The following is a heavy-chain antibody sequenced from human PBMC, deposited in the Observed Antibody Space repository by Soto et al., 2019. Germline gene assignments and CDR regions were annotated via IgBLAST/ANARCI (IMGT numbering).Heavy chain of an antibody. CDR2: VASDGNNK. CDR1: GFTFSSYA. Sequence: RLSCAASGFTFSSYAMHWVRQAPGKGLEWVAVVASDGNNKYYADSVKGRFTISRDNSKNTLYLQMNSLRAEDTAVYYCAKAYGSGWAYFDYWGQGTLVTVSS. CDR3: AKAYGSGWAYFDY. V-gene: IGHV3-30*18. D-gene: IGHD6-19*01. J-gene: IGHJ4*02.